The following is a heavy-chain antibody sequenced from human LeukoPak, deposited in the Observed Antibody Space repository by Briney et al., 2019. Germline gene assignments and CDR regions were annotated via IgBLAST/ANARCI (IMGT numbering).Heavy chain of an antibody. J-gene: IGHJ4*02. Sequence: EASVKVSCKASGYTFTSYGISWVRQAPGQGLEWMGWISAYNGNTNYAQKLQGRVTMTTDTSTSTAYMELRSLRSDDTAVYYSARARFPGYCSSTSCAPLDYWGQGTLVTVSS. CDR1: GYTFTSYG. D-gene: IGHD2-2*03. CDR2: ISAYNGNT. CDR3: ARARFPGYCSSTSCAPLDY. V-gene: IGHV1-18*01.